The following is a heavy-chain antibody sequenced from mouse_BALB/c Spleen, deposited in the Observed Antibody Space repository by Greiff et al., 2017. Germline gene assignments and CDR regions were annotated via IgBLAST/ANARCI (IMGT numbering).Heavy chain of an antibody. CDR2: INPSSGYT. CDR3: ARSNGNYYFDY. Sequence: QVQLKQSAAELARPGASVKMSCKASGYTFTSYTMHWVKQRPGQGLEWIGYINPSSGYTEYNQKFKDKTTLTADKSSSTAYMQLSSLTSEDSAVYYCARSNGNYYFDYWGQGTTLTVSS. V-gene: IGHV1-4*02. D-gene: IGHD2-1*01. J-gene: IGHJ2*01. CDR1: GYTFTSYT.